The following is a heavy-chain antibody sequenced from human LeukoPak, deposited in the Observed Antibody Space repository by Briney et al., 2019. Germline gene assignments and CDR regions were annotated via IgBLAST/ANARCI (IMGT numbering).Heavy chain of an antibody. J-gene: IGHJ4*02. CDR2: ISSSGSPT. CDR3: AKGWDFGPHFGS. CDR1: GFTLSSYE. V-gene: IGHV3-48*03. Sequence: QPGGSLRLSCAASGFTLSSYEMNWVRQAPGKGLEWISYISSSGSPTYYGDSVKGRFTISRDSAKNSLYLQMNSLRAEDTAVYYCAKGWDFGPHFGSWGQGTLVTVSS. D-gene: IGHD1-26*01.